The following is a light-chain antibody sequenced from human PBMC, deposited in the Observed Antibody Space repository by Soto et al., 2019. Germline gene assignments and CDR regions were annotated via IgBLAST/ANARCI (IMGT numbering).Light chain of an antibody. CDR2: TAA. CDR1: QTISNY. CDR3: QQLNSYPIT. V-gene: IGKV1-9*01. J-gene: IGKJ5*01. Sequence: DIQMTQSPSSLSASVGDRVTITCRASQTISNYLNWYQQKSGQAPKLLIYTAAGLQSGVPSRFSGSGSGTDFTLTISSLQPEDFATYYCQQLNSYPITFGQGTRLEIK.